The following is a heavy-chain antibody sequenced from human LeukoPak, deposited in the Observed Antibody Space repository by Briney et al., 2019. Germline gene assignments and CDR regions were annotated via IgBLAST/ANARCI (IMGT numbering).Heavy chain of an antibody. J-gene: IGHJ6*03. CDR1: GYTFTSYD. Sequence: PEASVKVSCKASGYTFTSYDINWVRQVTGQGLEWMGWMNPKSGNTGYAQKFQGRVTITADKSTSTAYMELSSLRSEDTAVYYCASLATVAHYYYYYMDVWGKGTTVTVSS. CDR2: MNPKSGNT. V-gene: IGHV1-8*03. D-gene: IGHD4-23*01. CDR3: ASLATVAHYYYYYMDV.